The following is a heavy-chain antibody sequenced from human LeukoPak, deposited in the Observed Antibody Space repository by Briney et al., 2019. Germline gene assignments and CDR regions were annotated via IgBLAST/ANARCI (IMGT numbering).Heavy chain of an antibody. CDR1: GFTFSSYW. V-gene: IGHV3-21*01. CDR3: ARGRTMITFGGVSDY. Sequence: GGSLRLSCAASGFTFSSYWMSWVRQAPGKGLEWVSSISSSSSYIYYADSVKGRFTISRDNTKNSLYLQMNSLRAEDTAVYYCARGRTMITFGGVSDYWGQGTLVTVSS. J-gene: IGHJ4*02. D-gene: IGHD3-16*01. CDR2: ISSSSSYI.